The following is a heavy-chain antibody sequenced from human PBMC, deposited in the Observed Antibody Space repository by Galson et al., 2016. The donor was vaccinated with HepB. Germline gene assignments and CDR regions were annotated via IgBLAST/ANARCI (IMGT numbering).Heavy chain of an antibody. CDR3: ARDGTTPQIFAAFDI. J-gene: IGHJ3*02. CDR1: GFTFRTYT. Sequence: SLRLSCAASGFTFRTYTIHWVRQAPGKGLEWVAVIWYDGSRTYYADFVKGRFTISRDNSKNTLYLQMNSPRADDTAVYYCARDGTTPQIFAAFDIWGQGTTVTVST. CDR2: IWYDGSRT. D-gene: IGHD1-7*01. V-gene: IGHV3-33*01.